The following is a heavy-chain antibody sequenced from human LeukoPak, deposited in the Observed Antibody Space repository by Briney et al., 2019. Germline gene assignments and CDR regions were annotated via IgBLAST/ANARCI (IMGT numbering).Heavy chain of an antibody. CDR2: INPNSGGT. Sequence: ASVKVSCKASGYTLTSYYMHWVRQAPGQGLEWMGWINPNSGGTNYAQKFQGRVTMTRDTSISTAYMELSRLRSDDTAVYYCASSTIFGVVIPGYWGQGTLVTVSS. CDR3: ASSTIFGVVIPGY. D-gene: IGHD3-3*01. V-gene: IGHV1-2*02. J-gene: IGHJ4*02. CDR1: GYTLTSYY.